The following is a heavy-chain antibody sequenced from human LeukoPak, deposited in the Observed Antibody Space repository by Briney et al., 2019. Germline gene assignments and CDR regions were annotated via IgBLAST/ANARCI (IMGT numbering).Heavy chain of an antibody. CDR3: VRDSFYTGYDRGFGY. CDR1: GFTFSDHA. D-gene: IGHD5-12*01. CDR2: ISRNGTRT. V-gene: IGHV3-64*02. J-gene: IGHJ4*02. Sequence: GGSLRLSCATSGFTFSDHALHWVRQAPGKGLQYVSAISRNGTRTFYADSVKDRFTISRDKSTKTLYLQMGSRRVEDMGVYYCVRDSFYTGYDRGFGYWGQGTLVTVS.